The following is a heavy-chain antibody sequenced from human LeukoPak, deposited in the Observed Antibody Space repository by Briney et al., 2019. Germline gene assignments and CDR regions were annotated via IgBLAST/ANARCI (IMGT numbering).Heavy chain of an antibody. CDR3: AELGITMIGGV. V-gene: IGHV3-48*03. D-gene: IGHD3-10*02. Sequence: GGSVRLSCAASGFTFSSYEMNWVRQAPGKGLEWVSYISSSGSTIYYADSVKGRFTISRDNAKNSLYLQMNSLRAEDTAVYYCAELGITMIGGVWGKGTTVTTSS. J-gene: IGHJ6*04. CDR2: ISSSGSTI. CDR1: GFTFSSYE.